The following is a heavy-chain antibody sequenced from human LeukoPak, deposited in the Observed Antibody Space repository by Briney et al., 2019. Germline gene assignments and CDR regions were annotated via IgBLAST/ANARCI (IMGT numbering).Heavy chain of an antibody. D-gene: IGHD2-2*01. V-gene: IGHV3-7*01. J-gene: IGHJ4*02. CDR1: GFTFSNSW. CDR2: IKLDGSEK. Sequence: GGSLRLSCAASGFTFSNSWMSWVRQAPGKGQEWLAFIKLDGSEKYYVDSVKGRFTVSRDNAKESLYLQMNILRVEDTAVYYCARNAPLDYWGQGTLVTVSS. CDR3: ARNAPLDY.